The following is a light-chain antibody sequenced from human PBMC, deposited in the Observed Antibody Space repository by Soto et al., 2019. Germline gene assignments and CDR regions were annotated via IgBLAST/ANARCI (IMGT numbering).Light chain of an antibody. Sequence: QSVLTQPPSASGTPGQRVSISCSGSSSNIGSNYVYWYQQLSGTAPKLLIYTNNQRPSGVPDRFSGSKSGTSASLAISGLRSEDEADYYWATWDDSLSAWVFGGGTQLTVL. CDR1: SSNIGSNY. J-gene: IGLJ3*02. V-gene: IGLV1-47*01. CDR2: TNN. CDR3: ATWDDSLSAWV.